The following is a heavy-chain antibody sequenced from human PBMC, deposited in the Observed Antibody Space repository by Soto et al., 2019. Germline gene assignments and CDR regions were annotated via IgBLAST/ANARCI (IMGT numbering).Heavy chain of an antibody. CDR3: ARHAPSLDF. CDR2: IYKSGNT. CDR1: GYSISSDFYY. J-gene: IGHJ4*02. V-gene: IGHV4-39*01. Sequence: QMQLQESGPGLVKPSETLSLTCTVSGYSISSDFYYWGWIRQPPGKGLEWIGTIYKSGNTYYSPSLNSRVAISMDTSKNQFSLKLNSVTATDTAVYYCARHAPSLDFWGQGVLVSVSS.